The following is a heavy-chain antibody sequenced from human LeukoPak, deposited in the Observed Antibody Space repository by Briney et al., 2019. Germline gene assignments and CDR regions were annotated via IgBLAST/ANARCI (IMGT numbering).Heavy chain of an antibody. J-gene: IGHJ5*02. V-gene: IGHV6-1*01. Sequence: SQTLSLTCAISGDRVSSNSVTWNWIRQSPSRGLEWLGRTYYRSTWYNDYAVSVRGRITVNPDTSKNQFSLRLNSVTPEDTAVYYCARRLTQYDCFDPWGQGILVTVSS. D-gene: IGHD2-2*01. CDR1: GDRVSSNSVT. CDR3: ARRLTQYDCFDP. CDR2: TYYRSTWYN.